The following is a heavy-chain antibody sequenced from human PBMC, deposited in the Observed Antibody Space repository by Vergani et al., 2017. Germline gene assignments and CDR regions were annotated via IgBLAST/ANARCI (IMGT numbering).Heavy chain of an antibody. Sequence: QVQLQESGPGLVKPSQTLSLTCTVSGGSISSGGYYWNWIRQHPGKGLEWIGYISYTGSTYYNPSLKSRLTISMDTSKNQFSLKVSSVTAADTAVYYCARLYYYDSTGSLVFDYWGPGTLVTVSS. CDR1: GGSISSGGYY. D-gene: IGHD3-22*01. J-gene: IGHJ4*02. CDR2: ISYTGST. CDR3: ARLYYYDSTGSLVFDY. V-gene: IGHV4-31*03.